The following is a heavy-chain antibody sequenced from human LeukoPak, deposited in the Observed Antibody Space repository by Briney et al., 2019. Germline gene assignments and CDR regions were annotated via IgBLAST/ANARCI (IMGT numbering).Heavy chain of an antibody. CDR1: GFTFSNYA. Sequence: GGSLRLSCGASGFTFSNYAMSWVRQAPGKGLEWVAVIWYDGSNKYYADSVKGRFTISRDNSKNTLYLQMNSLRAEDTAVYYCARVSDYSNYFDYWGQGTLVTVSS. J-gene: IGHJ4*02. D-gene: IGHD4-11*01. CDR3: ARVSDYSNYFDY. CDR2: IWYDGSNK. V-gene: IGHV3-33*08.